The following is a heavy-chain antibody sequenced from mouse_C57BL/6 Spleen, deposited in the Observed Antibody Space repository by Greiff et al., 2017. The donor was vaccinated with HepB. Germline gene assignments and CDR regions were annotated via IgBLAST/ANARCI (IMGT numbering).Heavy chain of an antibody. CDR2: IYPSDSET. D-gene: IGHD2-10*02. CDR3: ARRGYGNLFDY. CDR1: GYTFTSYW. J-gene: IGHJ2*01. Sequence: VQLQQPGAELVRPGSSVKLSCKASGYTFTSYWMDWVKQRPGQGLEWIGNIYPSDSETHYNQKFKDKATLTVDKSSSTAYMQLSSLTSEDSAVYYCARRGYGNLFDYWGQGTTLTVSS. V-gene: IGHV1-61*01.